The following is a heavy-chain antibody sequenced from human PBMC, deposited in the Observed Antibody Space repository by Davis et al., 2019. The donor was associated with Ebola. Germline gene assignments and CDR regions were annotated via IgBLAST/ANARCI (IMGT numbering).Heavy chain of an antibody. J-gene: IGHJ4*02. CDR1: GFTFSSYA. CDR2: ISYDGSNK. CDR3: AKPSPHNMTTLYYFDY. V-gene: IGHV3-30-3*02. Sequence: GESLKISCAASGFTFSSYAMHWVRQAPGKGLEWVAVISYDGSNKYYADSVKGRFTISRDNSKNTLYLQMNSLRAEDTAVYYCAKPSPHNMTTLYYFDYWGQGTLVTVSS. D-gene: IGHD4-11*01.